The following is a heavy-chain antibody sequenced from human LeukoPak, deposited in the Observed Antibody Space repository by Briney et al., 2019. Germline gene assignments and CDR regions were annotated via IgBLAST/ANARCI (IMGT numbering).Heavy chain of an antibody. J-gene: IGHJ3*02. D-gene: IGHD1-1*01. CDR3: ARLCLRDHAALQPEDAFDI. Sequence: PSETLSLTCTVSGGSISSSSYYWGWIRQPPGKGLEWIGSIYYSGSTYYNPSLKSRVTISVDTSKNQFSLKLSSVTAADTAVYYCARLCLRDHAALQPEDAFDIWGQGTMVTVSS. CDR2: IYYSGST. V-gene: IGHV4-39*01. CDR1: GGSISSSSYY.